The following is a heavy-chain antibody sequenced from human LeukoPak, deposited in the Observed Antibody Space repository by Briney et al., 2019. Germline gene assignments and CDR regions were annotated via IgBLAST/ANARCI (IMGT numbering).Heavy chain of an antibody. J-gene: IGHJ3*02. CDR2: INPTVGDT. CDR3: ARYGFSSSWQGGWHAFDI. CDR1: GYTLTSYY. D-gene: IGHD6-13*01. Sequence: GASVKVSCKASGYTLTSYYMHWVRQAPGQGLEWMGIINPTVGDTIYAQKFQGRVTMTKDMSTSTVYMELSNLRSDDTAVYYCARYGFSSSWQGGWHAFDIWGQGTMVTVSS. V-gene: IGHV1-46*01.